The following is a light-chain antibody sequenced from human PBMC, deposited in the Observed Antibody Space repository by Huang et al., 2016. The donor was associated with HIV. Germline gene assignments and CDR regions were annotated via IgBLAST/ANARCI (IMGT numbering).Light chain of an antibody. Sequence: EIVMTQSPATLSVSPGERATLSCRASQSVSNNLDWYQQKLGQAPRLLIYGASTRATGIPARCSGSGSGTDFTLTISSLQSEDFAVYYCQQYSDWPLWTFGQGSKVEIK. CDR2: GAS. J-gene: IGKJ1*01. CDR1: QSVSNN. V-gene: IGKV3-15*01. CDR3: QQYSDWPLWT.